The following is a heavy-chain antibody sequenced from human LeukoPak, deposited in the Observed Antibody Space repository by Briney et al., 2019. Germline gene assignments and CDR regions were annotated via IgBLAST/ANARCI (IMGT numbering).Heavy chain of an antibody. CDR2: MNPNSGNT. D-gene: IGHD3-3*01. CDR1: GYTFTSYD. CDR3: ARELLRFNAFDI. Sequence: ASVKVSCKASGYTFTSYDINWVRQATGQGLGWMGWMNPNSGNTGYAQKFQGRVTMTRNTSISTAYMELSSLRSEDTAVYYCARELLRFNAFDIWGQGTMVTVSS. J-gene: IGHJ3*02. V-gene: IGHV1-8*01.